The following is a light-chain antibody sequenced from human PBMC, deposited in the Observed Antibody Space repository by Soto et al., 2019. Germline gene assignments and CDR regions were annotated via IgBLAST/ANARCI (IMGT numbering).Light chain of an antibody. V-gene: IGKV1-5*01. CDR1: QSISSW. Sequence: DLQMTQSPSTPSASVRDRVTITCRASQSISSWLAWYQQKPGKAPKLLIYDASSLETGVPSRFSGSGSGTEFTLTINSLQPDDFATYYCQQYKSYWTFGQGTKVDI. CDR2: DAS. J-gene: IGKJ1*01. CDR3: QQYKSYWT.